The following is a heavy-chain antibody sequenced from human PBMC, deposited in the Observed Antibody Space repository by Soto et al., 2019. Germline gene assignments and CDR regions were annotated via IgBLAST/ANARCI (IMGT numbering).Heavy chain of an antibody. V-gene: IGHV5-51*01. Sequence: GESLKISCKGSGYSFTSYWIGWVRQMPGKGLEWMGIIYPGDSDTRYSPSFQGQVTISADKSISTAYLQWSSLKASDTAMYYCARQEGYNWDYYYYGMDVWGQGTTVTAP. J-gene: IGHJ6*02. D-gene: IGHD1-1*01. CDR1: GYSFTSYW. CDR2: IYPGDSDT. CDR3: ARQEGYNWDYYYYGMDV.